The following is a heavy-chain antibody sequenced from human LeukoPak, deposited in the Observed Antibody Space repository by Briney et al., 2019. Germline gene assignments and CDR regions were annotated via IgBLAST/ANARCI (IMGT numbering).Heavy chain of an antibody. Sequence: SETLSLTCTVSGGSISSYYWSWIRQPPGKGLEWIGYIYYSGSTNYNPSLKSRVTISVDTSKNQFSLKLSSVTAADTAVYYCAREEGSARPIDYWGQGTLATVSS. CDR3: AREEGSARPIDY. D-gene: IGHD6-6*01. CDR2: IYYSGST. V-gene: IGHV4-59*01. CDR1: GGSISSYY. J-gene: IGHJ4*02.